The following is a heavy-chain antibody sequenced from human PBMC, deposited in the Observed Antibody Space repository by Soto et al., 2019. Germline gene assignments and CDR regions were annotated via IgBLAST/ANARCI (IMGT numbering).Heavy chain of an antibody. CDR1: GFSLSTTGVG. Sequence: QITLKESGPTLVEPTQTLTLTCSFSGFSLSTTGVGVGWLRQAPGKALECLGIIYWDGDRRYNPSLNNRLSIPKXXSXNXXVLTMTYMEPVDTATYYCAHRVMYSPSWDVGWFDPWGQGTLVTVS. CDR3: AHRVMYSPSWDVGWFDP. D-gene: IGHD5-18*01. CDR2: IYWDGDR. V-gene: IGHV2-5*02. J-gene: IGHJ5*02.